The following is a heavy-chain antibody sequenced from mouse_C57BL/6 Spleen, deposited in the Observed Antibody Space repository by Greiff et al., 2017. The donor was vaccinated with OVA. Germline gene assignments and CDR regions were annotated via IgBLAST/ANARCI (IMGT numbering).Heavy chain of an antibody. D-gene: IGHD1-1*01. CDR3: ARGYYGSSYGWYYAMDY. V-gene: IGHV1-22*01. CDR2: INPNNGGT. J-gene: IGHJ4*01. Sequence: EVQVVESGPELVKPGASVKMSCKASGYTFTDYNMHWVKQSHGKSLEWIGYINPNNGGTSYNQKFKGKATLTVNKSSSTAYMELRSLTSEDSAVYYCARGYYGSSYGWYYAMDYWGQGTSVTVSS. CDR1: GYTFTDYN.